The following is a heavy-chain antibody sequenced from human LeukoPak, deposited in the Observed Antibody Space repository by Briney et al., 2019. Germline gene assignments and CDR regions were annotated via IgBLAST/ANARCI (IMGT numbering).Heavy chain of an antibody. CDR2: FDPEDGET. J-gene: IGHJ6*02. CDR1: GYTLTELS. V-gene: IGHV1-24*01. D-gene: IGHD2-15*01. CDR3: ATDSLLCSGGSCYSSTGYYYGMVV. Sequence: ASVKVSCKVSGYTLTELSMHWVRQAPGKGLEWMGGFDPEDGETIYAQKFQGRVTMTEDTSTDTAYMELSSLRSEDTAVYYCATDSLLCSGGSCYSSTGYYYGMVVWGQGTTVTVSS.